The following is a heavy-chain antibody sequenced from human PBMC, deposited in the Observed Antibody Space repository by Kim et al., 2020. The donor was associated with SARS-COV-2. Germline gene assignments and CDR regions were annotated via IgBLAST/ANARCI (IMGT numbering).Heavy chain of an antibody. CDR3: ARVSLYSSSSEDYYYYYGMDV. D-gene: IGHD6-6*01. V-gene: IGHV1-69*13. CDR2: IIPIFGTA. Sequence: SVKVSCKASGGTFSSYAISWVRQAPGQGLEWMGGIIPIFGTANYAQKFQGRVTITADESTSTAYMELSSLRSEDTAVYYCARVSLYSSSSEDYYYYYGMDVWGQGTTVTVSS. CDR1: GGTFSSYA. J-gene: IGHJ6*02.